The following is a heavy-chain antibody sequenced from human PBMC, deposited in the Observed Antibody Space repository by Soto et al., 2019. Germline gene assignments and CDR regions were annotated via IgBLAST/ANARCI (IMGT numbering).Heavy chain of an antibody. CDR1: GYTFTGYG. V-gene: IGHV1-18*04. J-gene: IGHJ6*02. Sequence: ASVKVSCKASGYTFTGYGISWVRQAPGQGLEWMGWISAYNGNTNYAQKLQGRVTMTTDTSTSTAYMELRSLRSDDTAVYYCARDQRWLQFVYYYYGMDVWGQGTTVTVSS. CDR3: ARDQRWLQFVYYYYGMDV. CDR2: ISAYNGNT. D-gene: IGHD5-12*01.